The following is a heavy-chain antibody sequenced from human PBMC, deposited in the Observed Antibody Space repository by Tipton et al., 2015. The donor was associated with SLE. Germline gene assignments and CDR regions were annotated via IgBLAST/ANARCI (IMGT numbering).Heavy chain of an antibody. V-gene: IGHV4-61*09. CDR3: AGEPGYCSGGTRYEFYYYYGMDV. CDR2: IYSSGSP. Sequence: TLSLTCTVSGDSMRSSMTTYYWSWIRQPAGKGREWIGHIYSSGSPNYSPSLRSRATISVDTSKNQFSLKLSSVTAADTAVYYCAGEPGYCSGGTRYEFYYYYGMDVWGQGTTVTVSS. D-gene: IGHD2-15*01. CDR1: GDSMRSSMTTYY. J-gene: IGHJ6*02.